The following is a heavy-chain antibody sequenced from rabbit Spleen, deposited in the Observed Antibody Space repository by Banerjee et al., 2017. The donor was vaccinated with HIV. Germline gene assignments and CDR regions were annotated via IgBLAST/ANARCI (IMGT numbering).Heavy chain of an antibody. D-gene: IGHD1-1*01. Sequence: QSLEESVGDLVKPVASLTLTCTASGFSFSSYYYMCWVRQPPGKGLEWIACIAVGSGGFTYYANWAKGRFTISRTSSTTVTLRMTSLTAADRATYFCARDLVGVIGWNFYLWGPGTLVTVS. J-gene: IGHJ4*01. CDR3: ARDLVGVIGWNFYL. CDR1: GFSFSSYYY. CDR2: IAVGSGGFT. V-gene: IGHV1S40*01.